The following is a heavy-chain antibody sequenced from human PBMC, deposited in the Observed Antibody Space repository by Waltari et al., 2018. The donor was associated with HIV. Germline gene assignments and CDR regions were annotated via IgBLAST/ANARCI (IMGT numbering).Heavy chain of an antibody. CDR3: ARINCTSVSCYASLDY. J-gene: IGHJ4*02. CDR1: GYTFTSYG. CDR2: VSAYNGNT. V-gene: IGHV1-18*04. Sequence: QVQLVQSGADVKKTGASVKVSCKASGYTFTSYGIIWVRQAPGQGLEWMGWVSAYNGNTNYAQKLQGRVTMTTDTSTSTAYMELRSLRSDDTAVYYCARINCTSVSCYASLDYWGQGTLVTVSS. D-gene: IGHD2-2*01.